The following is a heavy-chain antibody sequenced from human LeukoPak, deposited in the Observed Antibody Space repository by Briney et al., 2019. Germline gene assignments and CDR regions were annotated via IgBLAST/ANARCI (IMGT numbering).Heavy chain of an antibody. CDR2: ISGSGGST. J-gene: IGHJ4*02. CDR3: AKSGRRGYCSGGSRCSGNYFDY. Sequence: QPGGSLRLSCAASGFTFSSYAMSWVRQAPGKGLEWVSAISGSGGSTYYADSVKGRFTISRDNSKNTLYLQMNSLRAEDTAVYHCAKSGRRGYCSGGSRCSGNYFDYWGQGTLVTVSS. D-gene: IGHD2-15*01. CDR1: GFTFSSYA. V-gene: IGHV3-23*01.